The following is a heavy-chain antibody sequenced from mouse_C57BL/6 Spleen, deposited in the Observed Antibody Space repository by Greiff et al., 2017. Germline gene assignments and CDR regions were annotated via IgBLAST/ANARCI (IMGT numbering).Heavy chain of an antibody. V-gene: IGHV1-62-2*01. D-gene: IGHD2-1*01. CDR3: ARHEEVYGNYWYFDV. CDR2: FYPGSGSI. J-gene: IGHJ1*03. CDR1: GYTFTEYT. Sequence: QVQLQQSGAELVTPGASVKLSCKASGYTFTEYTIHWVKQRSGQGLEWIGWFYPGSGSITYNEKFKDKATLTADKSSSTVYMELSRLTSEDSAVYFWARHEEVYGNYWYFDVWGTGTTVTVSS.